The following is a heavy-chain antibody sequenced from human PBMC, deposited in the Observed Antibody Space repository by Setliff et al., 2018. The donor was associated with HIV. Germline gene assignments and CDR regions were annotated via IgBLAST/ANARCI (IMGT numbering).Heavy chain of an antibody. V-gene: IGHV3-7*01. CDR2: IDRDGSET. CDR3: ARKFRPGHGVDV. CDR1: RFTFNDYW. Sequence: GGSLSLSCVASRFTFNDYWMSWVRQAPGKGLEWVANIDRDGSETNYVDSVKGRFTIFRDNAKSSMYLQMNSLRAEDTAIYYCARKFRPGHGVDVWGQGTTVTVSS. J-gene: IGHJ6*02. D-gene: IGHD3-10*01.